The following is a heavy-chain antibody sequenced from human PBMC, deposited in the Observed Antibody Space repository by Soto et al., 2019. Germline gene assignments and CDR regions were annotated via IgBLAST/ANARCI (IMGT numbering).Heavy chain of an antibody. D-gene: IGHD6-19*01. CDR1: GGTFSSYA. CDR2: IIPIFGTA. CDR3: ARETRAVADRGWFDP. Sequence: QVQLMQSGAEVKKPGSSVKVSCKASGGTFSSYAISWVRQAPGQGLEWMGGIIPIFGTANYAQKFQGRVTITADESTSTAYMEQSSLRSQDTAVYYCARETRAVADRGWFDPWGQGTLVTVSS. J-gene: IGHJ5*02. V-gene: IGHV1-69*12.